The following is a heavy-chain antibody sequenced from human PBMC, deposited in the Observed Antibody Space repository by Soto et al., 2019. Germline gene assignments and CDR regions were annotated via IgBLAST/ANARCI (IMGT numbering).Heavy chain of an antibody. CDR3: ARDYACRTYCSGAYYGMDV. J-gene: IGHJ6*02. CDR2: IKQDGSEK. V-gene: IGHV3-7*01. CDR1: GFTFGSYW. D-gene: IGHD2-15*01. Sequence: PGGSLRLSCAASGFTFGSYWMSWVRQAPGKGLEWVANIKQDGSEKYYVDSVKGRFTISRDNAKNSLYLQMNSLRAEDTAVYYCARDYACRTYCSGAYYGMDVWGQGTTVTVSS.